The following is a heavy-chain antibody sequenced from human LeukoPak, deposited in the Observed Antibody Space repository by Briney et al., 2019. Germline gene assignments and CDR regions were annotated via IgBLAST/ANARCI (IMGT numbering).Heavy chain of an antibody. V-gene: IGHV3-23*01. CDR2: ISGSGGST. Sequence: GGSLRLSCAASGFTFSSYAMSWVRQAPGKGLEWVSAISGSGGSTYYADSVKGRFTISRDNSKNTLYLQMNSLRAEDTAVYYRAKDCFTGGYNPEAFDIWGQGTMVTVSS. D-gene: IGHD1-1*01. J-gene: IGHJ3*02. CDR1: GFTFSSYA. CDR3: AKDCFTGGYNPEAFDI.